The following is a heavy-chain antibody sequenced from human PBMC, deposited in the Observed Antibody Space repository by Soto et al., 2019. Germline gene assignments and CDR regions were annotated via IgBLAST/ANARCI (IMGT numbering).Heavy chain of an antibody. J-gene: IGHJ3*02. V-gene: IGHV2-5*02. D-gene: IGHD3-22*01. CDR1: GFSLSTSGVG. Sequence: QITLKESGPTLVKPTQTLTLTCTFSGFSLSTSGVGVGWIRQPPGKALEWLALIYWDDDKRYSPSLKSRLTISKDTAKNQVVLTLTNMDPVDTATYYCAHKGDSSGYWDAFDIWGQGTMVTVSS. CDR2: IYWDDDK. CDR3: AHKGDSSGYWDAFDI.